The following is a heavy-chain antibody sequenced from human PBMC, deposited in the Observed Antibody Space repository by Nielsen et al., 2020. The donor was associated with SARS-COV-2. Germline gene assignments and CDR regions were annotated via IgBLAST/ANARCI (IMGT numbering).Heavy chain of an antibody. CDR1: GFTFTNYG. CDR2: VSRDGSDT. Sequence: GGSLRLSCAASGFTFTNYGLHWVHQVPGKGLEGVAIVSRDGSDTFYVDSMEGRFTISRDNSKNTVYLQMNSLRAEDTAVYHCAKDVWSGGHQMGPDYWGQGTLVTVSS. D-gene: IGHD3-3*01. J-gene: IGHJ4*02. CDR3: AKDVWSGGHQMGPDY. V-gene: IGHV3-30*18.